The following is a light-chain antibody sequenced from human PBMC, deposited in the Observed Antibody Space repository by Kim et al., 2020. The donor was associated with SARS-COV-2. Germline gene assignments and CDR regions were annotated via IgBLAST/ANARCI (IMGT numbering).Light chain of an antibody. CDR3: QRRNNWRPACT. V-gene: IGKV3-11*01. Sequence: PGEGARLSCTARQSIGISLALYQHKHGQAPGLLIYDAAIRAAGIPDRFSGGGSGSDFALTISSIEPEDFAVYYCQRRNNWRPACTFGGGTKVDIK. CDR1: QSIGIS. CDR2: DAA. J-gene: IGKJ4*01.